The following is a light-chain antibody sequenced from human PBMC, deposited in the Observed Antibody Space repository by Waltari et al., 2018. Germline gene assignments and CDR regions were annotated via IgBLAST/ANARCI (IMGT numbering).Light chain of an antibody. CDR1: QSILYDSNNKSY. Sequence: DIVMTQSPDSLAVSLGERATISCKSSQSILYDSNNKSYLAWYQQKPGQAPRPLIFGTSNRATGIPDRFSGSGSGADFTLTISGLEPEDFAVYYCHQYGDSPGMFGQGTQVEIK. J-gene: IGKJ1*01. CDR2: GTS. V-gene: IGKV4-1*01. CDR3: HQYGDSPGM.